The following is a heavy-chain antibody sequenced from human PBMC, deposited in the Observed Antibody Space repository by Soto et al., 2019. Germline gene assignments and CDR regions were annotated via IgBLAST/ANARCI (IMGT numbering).Heavy chain of an antibody. J-gene: IGHJ4*02. CDR1: GGTFSTYA. CDR2: ILPILGPP. V-gene: IGHV1-69*01. CDR3: ATIGGGAYNS. D-gene: IGHD3-10*01. Sequence: QVQLVQSGAELKKPGSSVKVSCKASGGTFSTYAINWVRQAPGQGLEWMGGILPILGPPNYAQKFKGRATIAADDSTSTAYMQPTSLRSEYTAIYYCATIGGGAYNSWGQGTLVTVSS.